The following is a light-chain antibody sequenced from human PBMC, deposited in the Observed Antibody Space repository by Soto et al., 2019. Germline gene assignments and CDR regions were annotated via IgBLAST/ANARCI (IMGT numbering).Light chain of an antibody. Sequence: EIVLTQSPGTLSLSPGERATLSCRASQSVTSNYLAWYQQKPGQAPRLLIFGVSSRATGIPDKFSGSGSGTDFTLTISRLEPDDFAVYYCQRYGGSSWTFGQGTRVEIK. CDR3: QRYGGSSWT. J-gene: IGKJ1*01. CDR2: GVS. V-gene: IGKV3-20*01. CDR1: QSVTSNY.